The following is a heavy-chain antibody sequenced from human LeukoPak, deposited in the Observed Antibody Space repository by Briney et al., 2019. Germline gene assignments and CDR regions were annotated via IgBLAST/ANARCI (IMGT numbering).Heavy chain of an antibody. CDR2: IYSGGST. CDR3: ARESTVGATGY. J-gene: IGHJ4*02. V-gene: IGHV3-53*01. D-gene: IGHD1-26*01. CDR1: GFTVSSNY. Sequence: RTGGSLRLSCAASGFTVSSNYMSWVRQAPGKGLEWVSVIYSGGSTYYADSVKGRFTISGDNSKNTLYLQMNSLRAEDTAVYYCARESTVGATGYWGQGTLVTVSS.